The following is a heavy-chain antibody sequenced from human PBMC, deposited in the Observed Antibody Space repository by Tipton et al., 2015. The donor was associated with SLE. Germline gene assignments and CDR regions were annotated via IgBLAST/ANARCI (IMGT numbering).Heavy chain of an antibody. J-gene: IGHJ4*02. D-gene: IGHD3-10*01. Sequence: QLVQSGAEVKKPGESLKISCRGSGDSFNNFYIAWVRQMPGKGLEWMGVIYPGDSDTRYNPSFQGQVTISADKSTSSAYLQWSSLKASDTAMYYCARRGGRTAAGSLGDWGQGTLVTVSS. CDR2: IYPGDSDT. CDR1: GDSFNNFY. V-gene: IGHV5-51*03. CDR3: ARRGGRTAAGSLGD.